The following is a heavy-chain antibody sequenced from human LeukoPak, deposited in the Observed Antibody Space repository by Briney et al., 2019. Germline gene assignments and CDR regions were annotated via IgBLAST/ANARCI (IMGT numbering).Heavy chain of an antibody. V-gene: IGHV3-21*04. CDR2: ISSSSSYI. J-gene: IGHJ4*02. Sequence: GGSLRLSCAASGFTFSSYSMNWVRQAPGKGLEWVSSISSSSSYIYYADSVKGRFTISRDNAKNSLYLQMNSLRAEDTAVYYCARARTGSGYYFDYWGQGTLVTVSS. CDR1: GFTFSSYS. CDR3: ARARTGSGYYFDY. D-gene: IGHD3-22*01.